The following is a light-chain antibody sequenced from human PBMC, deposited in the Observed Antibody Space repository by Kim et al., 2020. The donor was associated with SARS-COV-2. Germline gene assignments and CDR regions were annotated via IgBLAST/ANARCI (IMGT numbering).Light chain of an antibody. CDR3: QQYYRIPLT. Sequence: ANINCQSSQSVLYSSNNKNCLAWYQQKPGQPPKLLIYWASIRESGVPDRFSGSGSGTDFTLTISSLQAEDVAVYYCQQYYRIPLTFGGGTKVEIK. J-gene: IGKJ4*01. CDR1: QSVLYSSNNKNC. V-gene: IGKV4-1*01. CDR2: WAS.